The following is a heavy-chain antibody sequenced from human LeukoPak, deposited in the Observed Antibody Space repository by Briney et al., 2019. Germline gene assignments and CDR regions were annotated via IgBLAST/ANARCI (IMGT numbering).Heavy chain of an antibody. CDR1: GFTFSTYG. CDR3: AKGVIVVVPAANDY. D-gene: IGHD2-2*01. Sequence: GGSLRLSCEVSGFTFSTYGMSWVRQAPGKGLEWVSAITGSGGRTYYADSVKGRFTISRDNSKNTLYLQMNSLRAEDTAVYYCAKGVIVVVPAANDYWGQGTLVTVSS. CDR2: ITGSGGRT. V-gene: IGHV3-23*01. J-gene: IGHJ4*02.